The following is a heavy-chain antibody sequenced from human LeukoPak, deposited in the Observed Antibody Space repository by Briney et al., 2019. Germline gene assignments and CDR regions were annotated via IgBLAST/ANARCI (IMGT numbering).Heavy chain of an antibody. D-gene: IGHD3-10*01. J-gene: IGHJ4*02. CDR3: ARHRTGSYDYYFDY. V-gene: IGHV4-39*01. CDR2: IYYSGST. CDR1: GGSISSSSYY. Sequence: SETLSLTCTVSGGSISSSSYYWGWIRQPPGKGLEWIGSIYYSGSTYYNPSLKSRVTISVDTSKNQLSLKLSSVTAADTAVYYCARHRTGSYDYYFDYWGQGTLVTVSS.